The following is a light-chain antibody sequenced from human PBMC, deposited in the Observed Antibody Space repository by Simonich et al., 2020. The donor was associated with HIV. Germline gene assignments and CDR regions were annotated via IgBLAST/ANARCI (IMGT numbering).Light chain of an antibody. CDR1: RVVLYSSNNKNY. CDR2: VAS. Sequence: EIVMTQSPASLAVSLGERATINCKSSRVVLYSSNNKNYLPGYQQKPGQPPKLLIYVASTRESGVPDRFSGSGSGTDFTLIISSLQAEDVAVYYCQQYYSTPLTFGGGTKVEIK. V-gene: IGKV4-1*01. CDR3: QQYYSTPLT. J-gene: IGKJ4*01.